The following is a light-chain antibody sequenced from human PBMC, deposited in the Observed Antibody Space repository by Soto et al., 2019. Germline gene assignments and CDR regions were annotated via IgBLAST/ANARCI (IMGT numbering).Light chain of an antibody. CDR1: QGVTTN. CDR3: QQYDNLPPIT. V-gene: IGKV3-15*01. Sequence: EILMTQSPATLSVSPGERATLSCRAGQGVTTNFAWYQQKPGQAPRLLIYGASTRATGIPARFSGSGSGTEFTLTISSLQSEDFATYYCQQYDNLPPITFGQGTRLENK. CDR2: GAS. J-gene: IGKJ5*01.